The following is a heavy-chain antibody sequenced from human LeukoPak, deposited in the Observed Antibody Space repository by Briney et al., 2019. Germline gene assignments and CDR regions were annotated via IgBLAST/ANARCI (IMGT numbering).Heavy chain of an antibody. CDR2: IYYSGST. CDR1: GGSISSSSYY. CDR3: ASIAARLIFDYYYYMDV. D-gene: IGHD6-6*01. J-gene: IGHJ6*03. Sequence: PSETLSLTCTVSGGSISSSSYYWGWIRQPPGKGLEWIGGIYYSGSTYYNPSLKSRVTISVDTSKNQFSLKLSSVPAAHTAVYYCASIAARLIFDYYYYMDVWGKGTTVTVSS. V-gene: IGHV4-39*01.